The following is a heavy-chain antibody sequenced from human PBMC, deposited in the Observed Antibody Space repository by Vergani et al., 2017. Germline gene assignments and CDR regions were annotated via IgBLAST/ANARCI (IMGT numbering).Heavy chain of an antibody. J-gene: IGHJ6*02. V-gene: IGHV3-33*01. Sequence: QVQLVESGGGVVQPGRSLRLSCAASGFTFSSYGMHWVRQAPGKGLEWVAVIWYDGSNKYYADSVKGRFTISRDNSKNTLYLQMNSLSAEDTAVYYCARARLAGAGILRRFGMDVWGQGTTVTVSS. CDR2: IWYDGSNK. D-gene: IGHD6-19*01. CDR1: GFTFSSYG. CDR3: ARARLAGAGILRRFGMDV.